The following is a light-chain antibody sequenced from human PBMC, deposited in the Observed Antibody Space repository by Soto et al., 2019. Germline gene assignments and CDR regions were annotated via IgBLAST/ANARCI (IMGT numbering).Light chain of an antibody. Sequence: EIVLTQSPGTLSLSPGERATLSCRASQSLTSSYLAWYQQKPGQSPRLLIYGASRRATGIPDRFSGGGSGTDFTLTISSLEPEDFAVYYCQQRSNWPWTFGQGTKVDIK. CDR2: GAS. CDR1: QSLTSSY. V-gene: IGKV3D-20*02. CDR3: QQRSNWPWT. J-gene: IGKJ1*01.